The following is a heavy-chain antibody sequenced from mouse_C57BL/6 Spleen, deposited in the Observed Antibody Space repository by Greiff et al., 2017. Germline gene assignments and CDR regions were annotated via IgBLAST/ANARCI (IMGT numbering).Heavy chain of an antibody. D-gene: IGHD1-1*01. J-gene: IGHJ3*01. CDR3: ARSGSSWFAY. Sequence: QVHVKQPGAELVRPGTSVKLSCKASGYTFTSYWMHWVKQRPGQGLEWIGVIDPSDSYTNYNQKFKGKATLTVDTSSSTAYMQLSSLTSEDSAVYYCARSGSSWFAYWGQGTLVTVSA. CDR1: GYTFTSYW. V-gene: IGHV1-59*01. CDR2: IDPSDSYT.